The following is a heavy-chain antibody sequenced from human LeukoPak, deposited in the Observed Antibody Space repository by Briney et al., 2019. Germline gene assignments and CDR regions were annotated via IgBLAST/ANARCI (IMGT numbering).Heavy chain of an antibody. CDR3: ARDGGDYYYYGMDV. CDR2: IWYDGSNK. CDR1: GFTFSSYG. D-gene: IGHD2-15*01. Sequence: HPGRSLRLSCAASGFTFSSYGMHWVRQAPGKGLEWVAVIWYDGSNKYYADSVKGRSTISRDNSKSTLYLQMNSLRAEDTAVYYCARDGGDYYYYGMDVWGQGTTVTVSS. V-gene: IGHV3-33*01. J-gene: IGHJ6*02.